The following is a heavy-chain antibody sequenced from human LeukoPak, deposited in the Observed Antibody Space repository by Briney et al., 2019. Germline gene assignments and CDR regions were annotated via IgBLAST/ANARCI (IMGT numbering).Heavy chain of an antibody. V-gene: IGHV3-21*01. CDR1: GFTFSSYS. CDR3: AKIPHDYGDSADY. J-gene: IGHJ4*02. D-gene: IGHD4-17*01. Sequence: GGSLILSCAASGFTFSSYSMNWVRQAPGKGLEWVSSISTSSYDIYYADSVKGRFTISRDNAKNSLYLQMNSLRAEDTAMYYCAKIPHDYGDSADYWGQGTLVTVSS. CDR2: ISTSSYDI.